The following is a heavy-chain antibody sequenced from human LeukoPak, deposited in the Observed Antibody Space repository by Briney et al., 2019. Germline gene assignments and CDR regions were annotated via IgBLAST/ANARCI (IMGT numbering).Heavy chain of an antibody. CDR3: ATPGDSSGYYLNYYFDY. J-gene: IGHJ4*02. Sequence: GGSLRLPCAASGFTFSSYAMSWVRQAPGKGLEWVSAISGSGGSTYYADSVKGRFTISRDNSKNTLYLQMNSLRAEDTAVYYCATPGDSSGYYLNYYFDYWGQGTLVTVSS. CDR2: ISGSGGST. D-gene: IGHD3-22*01. V-gene: IGHV3-23*01. CDR1: GFTFSSYA.